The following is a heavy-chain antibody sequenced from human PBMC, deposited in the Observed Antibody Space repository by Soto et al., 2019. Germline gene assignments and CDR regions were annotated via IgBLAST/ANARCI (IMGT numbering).Heavy chain of an antibody. Sequence: GGSLRLSCAASGFTFSSYAMSWVRQAPGKGLEWVSAISGSGGSTYYADSVKGRFTISRDNPKNTLYLQMNSLRAEDTAVYYCAKSGPAVYYYGMDVWGQGTTVTVSS. J-gene: IGHJ6*02. CDR1: GFTFSSYA. CDR3: AKSGPAVYYYGMDV. CDR2: ISGSGGST. V-gene: IGHV3-23*01.